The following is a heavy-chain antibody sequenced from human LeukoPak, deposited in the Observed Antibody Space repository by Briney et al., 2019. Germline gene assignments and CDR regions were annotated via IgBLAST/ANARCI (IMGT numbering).Heavy chain of an antibody. CDR1: GYTFTSYG. Sequence: GASVKVSCKASGYTFTSYGISWVRQAPGQGLEWMGWISAYNGNTNYAQKLQGRVTMTTDTSTSTAYMELRSLRSDDTAVYYCASVSDYYDSSGYYPWGQGTLVTVSS. V-gene: IGHV1-18*01. CDR2: ISAYNGNT. D-gene: IGHD3-22*01. J-gene: IGHJ4*02. CDR3: ASVSDYYDSSGYYP.